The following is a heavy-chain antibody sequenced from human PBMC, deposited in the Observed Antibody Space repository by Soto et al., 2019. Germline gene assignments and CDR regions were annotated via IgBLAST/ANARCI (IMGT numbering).Heavy chain of an antibody. CDR3: VRRVRAWRTAIPNEYFQE. CDR1: GGSLSGSY. D-gene: IGHD2-21*01. V-gene: IGHV4-34*01. Sequence: QVQLQQWGAGLWKPSETLSLTCAVYGGSLSGSYWSWIRQSPGKGLEWIGEINHSGSTSYNPSIRSQVTISLDTSKNQFSLYLNSLTAADTAVYYCVRRVRAWRTAIPNEYFQEWGQGTPVTVSS. J-gene: IGHJ1*01. CDR2: INHSGST.